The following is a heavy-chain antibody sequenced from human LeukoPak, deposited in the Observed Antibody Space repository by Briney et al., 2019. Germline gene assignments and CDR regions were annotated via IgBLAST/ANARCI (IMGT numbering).Heavy chain of an antibody. CDR2: ISHSGST. Sequence: SETLSLTCTVSGGSISSSSYYWGWIRQPPGKGLEWIGEISHSGSTNYNPSLKSRVTMSVDTSKKQFSLKLSSVTAADTAVYYCARVRGSSGSYEYYHYMDVWGKGTTVTISS. CDR3: ARVRGSSGSYEYYHYMDV. CDR1: GGSISSSSYY. D-gene: IGHD1-26*01. V-gene: IGHV4-39*07. J-gene: IGHJ6*03.